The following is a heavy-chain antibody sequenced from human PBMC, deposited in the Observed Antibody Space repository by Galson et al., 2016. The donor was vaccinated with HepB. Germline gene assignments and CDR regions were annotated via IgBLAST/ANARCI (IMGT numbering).Heavy chain of an antibody. Sequence: SLRLSCAASGFTFSTNGMHWVRQAPGKGLEWVGVISYDGSLKYYGDSVKGRFTMSRDNSKNTLYLQMNSLRGEDTAVYYCAKTAVLYNFWDGYSYYEKWGQGTLVTVSS. D-gene: IGHD3-3*01. CDR3: AKTAVLYNFWDGYSYYEK. V-gene: IGHV3-30*18. CDR2: ISYDGSLK. CDR1: GFTFSTNG. J-gene: IGHJ4*02.